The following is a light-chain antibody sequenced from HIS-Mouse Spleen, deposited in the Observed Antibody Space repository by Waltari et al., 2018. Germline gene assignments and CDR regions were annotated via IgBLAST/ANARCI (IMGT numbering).Light chain of an antibody. CDR2: KDS. J-gene: IGLJ2*01. Sequence: SYELTQPPSVSVSPGQTARITCSGDALPKQYAYWYQQKPGQAPVLGIYKDSERPPGIPERFSGSSSGTTVTLTISGVQAEDAADYYCQSADSSGTYVVFGGGTKLTVL. CDR3: QSADSSGTYVV. CDR1: ALPKQY. V-gene: IGLV3-25*03.